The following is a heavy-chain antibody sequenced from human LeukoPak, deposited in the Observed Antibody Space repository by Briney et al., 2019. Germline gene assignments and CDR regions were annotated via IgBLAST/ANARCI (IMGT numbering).Heavy chain of an antibody. CDR2: INPNSGGT. V-gene: IGHV1-2*02. D-gene: IGHD6-13*01. CDR1: GYTFTGYF. CDR3: ARGAYPAAAEDR. Sequence: EASVKVSCKASGYTFTGYFMHWVRQAPGQGLEWMGWINPNSGGTNYAQKFQGRVTMTRDTSISTAYMELSRLRSDDTAVYYCARGAYPAAAEDRWGQGTLVTVSS. J-gene: IGHJ5*02.